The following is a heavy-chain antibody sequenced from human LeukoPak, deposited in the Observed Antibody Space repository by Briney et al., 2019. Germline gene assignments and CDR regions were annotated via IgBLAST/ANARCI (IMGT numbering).Heavy chain of an antibody. CDR2: IYYSVST. D-gene: IGHD3-16*02. V-gene: IGHV4-59*01. CDR1: GGSISSYY. Sequence: SETLSLTCTVSGGSISSYYWSWIRQPPGKGLEWIGYIYYSVSTNYNPSLNSRVTISVDTSKNQFSLKLSSVTAADTAVYYCARGTYYDYVWGSYRYTSYFDYWGQGTLVTVSS. J-gene: IGHJ4*02. CDR3: ARGTYYDYVWGSYRYTSYFDY.